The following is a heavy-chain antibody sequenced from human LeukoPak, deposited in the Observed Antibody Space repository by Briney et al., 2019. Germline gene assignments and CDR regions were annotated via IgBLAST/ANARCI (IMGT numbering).Heavy chain of an antibody. Sequence: GGSLRLSCAASGFSFSSSTLNWVRQAPGKGLEWVAVISYDGTDKYYADSVKGRFTISRDNSKNTLYLQMNSLRAEDTAVYYCAKDLGSTGYLAYWGQGTLVTVSS. D-gene: IGHD3-22*01. J-gene: IGHJ4*02. CDR2: ISYDGTDK. V-gene: IGHV3-30*18. CDR1: GFSFSSST. CDR3: AKDLGSTGYLAY.